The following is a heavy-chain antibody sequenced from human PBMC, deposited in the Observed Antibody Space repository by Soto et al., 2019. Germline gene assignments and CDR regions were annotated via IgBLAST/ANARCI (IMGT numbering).Heavy chain of an antibody. CDR2: MNPNSGNT. CDR3: ARGWEIVVVTAAADYFDY. CDR1: GYTCTTQE. D-gene: IGHD2-21*02. J-gene: IGHJ4*02. V-gene: IGHV1-8*01. Sequence: ASVRASYSGSGYTCTTQEIHYVRQATGQGLEWMGWMNPNSGNTGYAQKFQGRVTMTRNTSISTAYMELSSLRSEDTAVYYCARGWEIVVVTAAADYFDYWGQGTLVTVS.